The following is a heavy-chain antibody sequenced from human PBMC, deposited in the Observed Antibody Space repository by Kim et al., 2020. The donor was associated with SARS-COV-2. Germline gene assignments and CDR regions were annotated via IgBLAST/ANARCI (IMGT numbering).Heavy chain of an antibody. D-gene: IGHD6-6*01. CDR3: AKEGAARPHGAFDI. V-gene: IGHV3-23*01. Sequence: DHVKGRFTIPRDNSKNTLYLQMNSLRAEDTAVYYCAKEGAARPHGAFDIWGQGTMVTVSS. J-gene: IGHJ3*02.